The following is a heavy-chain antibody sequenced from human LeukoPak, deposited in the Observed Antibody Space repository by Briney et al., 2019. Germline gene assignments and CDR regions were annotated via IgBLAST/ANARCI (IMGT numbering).Heavy chain of an antibody. CDR1: GYTFTGYY. J-gene: IGHJ4*02. CDR2: ISAYNGNT. Sequence: ASVKVSCKASGYTFTGYYMHWVRQAPGQGLEWMGWISAYNGNTNYAQKLQGRVTMTTDTSTSTAYMELRSLRSDDTAVYYCARDGMIVAGDDYWGQGTLVTVSS. CDR3: ARDGMIVAGDDY. V-gene: IGHV1-18*04. D-gene: IGHD3-22*01.